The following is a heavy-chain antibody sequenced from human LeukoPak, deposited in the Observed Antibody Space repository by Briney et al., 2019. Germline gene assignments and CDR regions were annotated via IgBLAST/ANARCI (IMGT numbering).Heavy chain of an antibody. J-gene: IGHJ4*02. CDR3: ASQRITDFGVVIPRGFDS. CDR1: GGSINTNSYY. CDR2: TYYTGSS. Sequence: KPSETLSLTCTVSGGSINTNSYYWVWIRQPPGKGLEWIGTTYYTGSSFYNPSLKSRVTISVGTSKNQFSLKLSSVTAADTAMYYCASQRITDFGVVIPRGFDSWGQGTLVPVSS. D-gene: IGHD3-3*01. V-gene: IGHV4-39*07.